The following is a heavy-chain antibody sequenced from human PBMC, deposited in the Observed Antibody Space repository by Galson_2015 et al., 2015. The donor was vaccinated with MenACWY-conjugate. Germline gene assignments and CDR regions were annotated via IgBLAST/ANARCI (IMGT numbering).Heavy chain of an antibody. CDR1: GGSFSGYY. Sequence: ETLSLTCAVYGGSFSGYYWSWIRQPPGKGLEWIGEINHSGSTKYNPFLKSRLTISVNTSKNQFSLKLSSVTAADTAVYYCARVCSSASCPYYYGMDVWGQGTTVTVSS. CDR2: INHSGST. CDR3: ARVCSSASCPYYYGMDV. D-gene: IGHD2-2*01. J-gene: IGHJ6*02. V-gene: IGHV4-34*01.